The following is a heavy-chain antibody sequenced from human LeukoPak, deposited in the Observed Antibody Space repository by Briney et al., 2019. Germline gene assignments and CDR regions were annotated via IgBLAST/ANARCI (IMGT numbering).Heavy chain of an antibody. CDR2: IYHSGST. CDR3: ARDGGSDSSGYYFQH. J-gene: IGHJ1*01. Sequence: SETLSLTCTVSGGSISSGGYYWSWIRQPPGKGLEWIGYIYHSGSTNYNPSLKSRVTMSVDTSKNQFSLKLSSVTAADTAVYYCARDGGSDSSGYYFQHWGQGTLVTVSS. D-gene: IGHD3-22*01. V-gene: IGHV4-61*08. CDR1: GGSISSGGYY.